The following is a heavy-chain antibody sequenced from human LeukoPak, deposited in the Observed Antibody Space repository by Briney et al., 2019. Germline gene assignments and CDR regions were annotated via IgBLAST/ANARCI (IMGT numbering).Heavy chain of an antibody. CDR2: IKQDGSEK. CDR1: GFTFSSYW. Sequence: GGSLRLSCAASGFTFSSYWMSWVRQAPGKGLEWVANIKQDGSEKYYVDSVKGRFTISRDNAKNSLYLQMNSLRAEDTAVYYCARGMGYSSSWYSVYYYYGMDVWGQGTTVTVSS. CDR3: ARGMGYSSSWYSVYYYYGMDV. J-gene: IGHJ6*02. D-gene: IGHD6-13*01. V-gene: IGHV3-7*03.